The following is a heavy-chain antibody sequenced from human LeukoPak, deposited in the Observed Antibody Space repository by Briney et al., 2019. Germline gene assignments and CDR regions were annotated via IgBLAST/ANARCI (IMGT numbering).Heavy chain of an antibody. V-gene: IGHV3-7*01. CDR2: IKKDGGEK. CDR1: GFTFSSYW. J-gene: IGHJ4*02. CDR3: ARFATISQDY. Sequence: RGSLRLSCKASGFTFSSYWMSWVRQAPGKGLEWVANIKKDGGEKYYVDSVKGRFTISRDNAKNSLYLQMNSLRAEDTAVYYCARFATISQDYWGQGTLVTVS. D-gene: IGHD5-24*01.